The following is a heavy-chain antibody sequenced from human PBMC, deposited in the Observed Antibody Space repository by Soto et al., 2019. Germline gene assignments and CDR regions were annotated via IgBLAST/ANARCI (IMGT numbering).Heavy chain of an antibody. J-gene: IGHJ4*02. CDR1: GGTFSSYT. CDR2: IIPILGIA. CDR3: ARDSDGYFDY. V-gene: IGHV1-69*04. Sequence: ASVKVSCKAAGGTFSSYTISWVRQAPGQGLEWMGRIIPILGIANYAQKFQGRVTITADKSTSTAHMELSSLRSEDTAVYYCARDSDGYFDYWGQGTLVTVSS.